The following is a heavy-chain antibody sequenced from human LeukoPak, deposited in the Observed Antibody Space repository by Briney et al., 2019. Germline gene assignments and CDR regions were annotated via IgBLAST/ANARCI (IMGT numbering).Heavy chain of an antibody. V-gene: IGHV3-7*01. D-gene: IGHD7-27*01. CDR2: IKQDGSEK. Sequence: GGSLRLSCAASGFTFSSYAMSWVRQAPGKGLEWVANIKQDGSEKYYVDSVKGRFTISRDNAKKSLYLQMNSLRAEDTAVYYCARAPPSYWGSASWGQGTLVTVSS. J-gene: IGHJ4*02. CDR1: GFTFSSYA. CDR3: ARAPPSYWGSAS.